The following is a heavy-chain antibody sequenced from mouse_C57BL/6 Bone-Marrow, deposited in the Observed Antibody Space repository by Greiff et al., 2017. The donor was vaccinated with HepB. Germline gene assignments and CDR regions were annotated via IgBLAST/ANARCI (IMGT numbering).Heavy chain of an antibody. Sequence: QVQLQQPGTELVKPGASVKLSCKASGYTFTSYWMHWVKQRPGQGLEWIGKINPSNGGTNYNEKFKSKATLTEDKSSSTAYMQLSSLTSEDSAVYYCAGVTATVVATRGYAMDYWGQGTSVTVSS. J-gene: IGHJ4*01. V-gene: IGHV1-53*01. D-gene: IGHD1-1*01. CDR3: AGVTATVVATRGYAMDY. CDR2: INPSNGGT. CDR1: GYTFTSYW.